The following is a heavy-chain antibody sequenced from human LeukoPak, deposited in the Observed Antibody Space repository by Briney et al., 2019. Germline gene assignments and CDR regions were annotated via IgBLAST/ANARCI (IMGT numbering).Heavy chain of an antibody. Sequence: GRSLRLSCAASGFTFSRYSMHWVRQAPGKALEWVAVISYDGRNQYYTDSLKGRFTISGDNSKNTLFLQINSLREEDTAVYYCARDRNADQLHNWFDPWGQGTLVIVSS. V-gene: IGHV3-30*04. CDR2: ISYDGRNQ. D-gene: IGHD2-2*01. J-gene: IGHJ5*02. CDR3: ARDRNADQLHNWFDP. CDR1: GFTFSRYS.